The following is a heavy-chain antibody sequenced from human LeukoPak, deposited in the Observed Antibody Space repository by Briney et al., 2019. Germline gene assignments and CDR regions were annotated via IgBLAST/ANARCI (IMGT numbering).Heavy chain of an antibody. V-gene: IGHV5-51*01. CDR3: ARSVSRWYNFDS. D-gene: IGHD6-13*01. CDR1: GYSFTNYW. Sequence: GESLKISCKGSGYSFTNYWIGWVRQMRGKGLEWMGIIYPGDSDTRYSPSFQGEVTISADTSISTAYLQWSSLSASHTAMYYCARSVSRWYNFDSRGQGTLVTVSS. J-gene: IGHJ4*02. CDR2: IYPGDSDT.